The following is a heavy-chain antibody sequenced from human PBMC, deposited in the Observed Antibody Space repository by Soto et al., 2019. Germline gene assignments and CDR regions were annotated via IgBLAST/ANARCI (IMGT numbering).Heavy chain of an antibody. V-gene: IGHV3-33*01. CDR2: MWSDGTRE. J-gene: IGHJ4*02. D-gene: IGHD5-18*01. Sequence: QVQLVESGGGVVQPGTSLRLSCAASGFSISNYGMHWVRQAPGKGLEWAALMWSDGTRETYADSVKGRFIISRDTSKNTVDRQMDSLRAVDSAVYHGARDLAMTAFDFRGQGTLVSVSS. CDR3: ARDLAMTAFDF. CDR1: GFSISNYG.